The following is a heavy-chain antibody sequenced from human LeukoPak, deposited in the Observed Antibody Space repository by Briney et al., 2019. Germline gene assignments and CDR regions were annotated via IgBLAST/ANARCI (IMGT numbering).Heavy chain of an antibody. CDR2: INPNSGGT. D-gene: IGHD3-10*01. Sequence: VASVKVSCKASGYTFTGYYMHWVRQAPGQGLEWMGWINPNSGGTNYAQKFQGWVTMTRDTSISTAYMELSRLRSDDTAVYYCARHGGVVRGQGSDAFDIWGQGTMVTVFS. V-gene: IGHV1-2*04. CDR1: GYTFTGYY. J-gene: IGHJ3*02. CDR3: ARHGGVVRGQGSDAFDI.